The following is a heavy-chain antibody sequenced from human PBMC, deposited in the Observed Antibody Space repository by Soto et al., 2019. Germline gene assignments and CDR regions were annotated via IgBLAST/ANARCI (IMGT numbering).Heavy chain of an antibody. V-gene: IGHV3-23*01. J-gene: IGHJ4*02. CDR3: AKVRHRGTQGGY. D-gene: IGHD3-16*01. CDR2: ISGSGGST. Sequence: PWWSLRLPCSASVFTFSSYAMSWFRQAPGKGLEWVSAISGSGGSTYYADSVKGRFTISRDNSKNTLYLQMNSLRAEDTAVYYCAKVRHRGTQGGYWGQGTLVTVSS. CDR1: VFTFSSYA.